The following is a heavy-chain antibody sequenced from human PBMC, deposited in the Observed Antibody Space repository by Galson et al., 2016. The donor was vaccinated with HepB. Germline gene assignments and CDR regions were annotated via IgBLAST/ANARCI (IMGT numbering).Heavy chain of an antibody. V-gene: IGHV4-39*01. J-gene: IGHJ2*01. D-gene: IGHD3-10*01. CDR2: IYDSGST. CDR1: GGSISSTGYY. Sequence: ETLSLTCTVSGGSISSTGYYWGWIRQPPGKGLEWSGRIYDSGSTHYNPSLKSRVTISVDTSKDQFSLKLNSVTAADTAMYYCARLVYYGSGSYWYFDLWGRGTLVTVSS. CDR3: ARLVYYGSGSYWYFDL.